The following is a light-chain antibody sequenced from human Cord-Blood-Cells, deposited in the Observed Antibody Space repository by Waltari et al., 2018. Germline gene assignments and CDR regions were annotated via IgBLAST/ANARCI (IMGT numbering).Light chain of an antibody. J-gene: IGKJ5*01. V-gene: IGKV1-39*01. CDR1: QSITSY. CDR3: QQSYSTPIT. Sequence: DIQMTQSPSSLSAFVGDRVTIACRASQSITSYLNWYQQKPGKAPKLLIYAASSLQSGVPSRFSGSGSGTDFTLTISSLQPEDCATYYCQQSYSTPITFGQGTRLEIK. CDR2: AAS.